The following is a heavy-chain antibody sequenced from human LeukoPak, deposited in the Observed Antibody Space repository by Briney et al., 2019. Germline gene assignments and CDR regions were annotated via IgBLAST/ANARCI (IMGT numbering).Heavy chain of an antibody. D-gene: IGHD3-3*01. Sequence: GGSLRLSCAASGFTFSSYWMHWVRQAPGKGLVWVSRISPDGSTTGHAGSVKGRFTTSRDNAKNTLFLQMNSLRAEGTAVYYCTRDFDFSSAIWGQGTLVTVSS. CDR1: GFTFSSYW. V-gene: IGHV3-74*01. J-gene: IGHJ4*02. CDR3: TRDFDFSSAI. CDR2: ISPDGSTT.